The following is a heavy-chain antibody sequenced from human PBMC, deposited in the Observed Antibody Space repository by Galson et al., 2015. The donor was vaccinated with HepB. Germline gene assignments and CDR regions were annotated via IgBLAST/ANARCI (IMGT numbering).Heavy chain of an antibody. CDR1: GFTFDDYA. V-gene: IGHV3-9*01. CDR3: AKSLLAYYYYYMDV. J-gene: IGHJ6*03. Sequence: LRLSCAASGFTFDDYAMHWVRQAPGKGLEWVSGISWNSGSIGYADSVKGRFTISRDNAKNSLYLQMNSLRAEDTALYYCAKSLLAYYYYYMDVWGKGTTVTVSS. CDR2: ISWNSGSI.